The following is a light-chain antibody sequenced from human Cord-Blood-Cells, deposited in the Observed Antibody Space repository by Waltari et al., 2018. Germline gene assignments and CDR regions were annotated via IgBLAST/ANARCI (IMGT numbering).Light chain of an antibody. CDR3: MQATQFPYT. V-gene: IGKV2-24*01. Sequence: DIVMTQTPLSSPVTLGQPASISCRSRQSLVHRDGNTYLSWLQQRQGQPPRLLIYKISNGFSGVPDRFSGSGAGTDFTLKISRVEAEDVGVYYCMQATQFPYTFGQGTKLEIK. J-gene: IGKJ2*01. CDR2: KIS. CDR1: QSLVHRDGNTY.